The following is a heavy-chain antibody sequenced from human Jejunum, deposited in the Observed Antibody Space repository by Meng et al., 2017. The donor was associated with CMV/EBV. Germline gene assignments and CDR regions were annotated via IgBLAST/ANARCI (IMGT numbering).Heavy chain of an antibody. Sequence: RQVSGPRGVNPWEPLSLCSLVSVDSMVRYVCSRFRQPAGEGLEWIGRIYSSGTTNYSPSLKSRVVMSVDTSKKQFTLKLTSVTAADTGVYYCAREEGVTDCTGERCYNFDYLQTWGKGTLVTVSS. CDR3: AREEGVTDCTGERCYNFDYLQT. CDR1: VDSMVRYV. J-gene: IGHJ1*01. CDR2: IYSSGTT. V-gene: IGHV4-4*07. D-gene: IGHD2-8*02.